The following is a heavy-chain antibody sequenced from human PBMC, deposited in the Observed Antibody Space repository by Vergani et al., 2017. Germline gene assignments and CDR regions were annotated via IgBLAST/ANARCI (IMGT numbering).Heavy chain of an antibody. V-gene: IGHV4-39*01. CDR3: ARQRPGSGWSPGDFDD. CDR1: ADSISSGSYY. J-gene: IGHJ4*02. CDR2: IYYSGLT. D-gene: IGHD6-19*01. Sequence: QVQLQESGPGLVKPSETLFLTCTVSADSISSGSYYLGWIRQPPGKRLGSIGSIYYSGLTYYNPSLKSRVAISVDTSKNQFSLKVTSVTAADTAVYFCARQRPGSGWSPGDFDDWGQGILVTVSS.